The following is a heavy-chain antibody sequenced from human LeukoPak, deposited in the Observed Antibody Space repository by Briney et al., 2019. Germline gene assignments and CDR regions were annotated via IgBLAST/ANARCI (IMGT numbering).Heavy chain of an antibody. D-gene: IGHD3-22*01. CDR1: GYTFTSYD. V-gene: IGHV1-8*01. J-gene: IGHJ3*02. CDR2: MNPNSGNT. CDR3: ARAYYYDSRGAFDI. Sequence: ASVTVSCKASGYTFTSYDINWVRQATGQGLEWMGWMNPNSGNTGYAQKFQGRVTMTRNTSISTAYMELSSLRSEDTAVYYCARAYYYDSRGAFDIWGQGTMVTVSS.